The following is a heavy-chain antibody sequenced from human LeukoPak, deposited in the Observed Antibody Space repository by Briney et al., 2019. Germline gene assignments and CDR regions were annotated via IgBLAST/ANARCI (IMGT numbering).Heavy chain of an antibody. CDR2: INPNSGNT. Sequence: ASVKVSCKASGYTFTRYYINWVPQATGQGCGCMGGINPNSGNTGYTQKFQGRGTITRNTSISTAYMELSSMRSEDTAVYHCAIGLGDCSSIGCYRWFDPWGQGTLVTVSS. CDR1: GYTFTRYY. J-gene: IGHJ5*02. V-gene: IGHV1-8*03. CDR3: AIGLGDCSSIGCYRWFDP. D-gene: IGHD2-2*01.